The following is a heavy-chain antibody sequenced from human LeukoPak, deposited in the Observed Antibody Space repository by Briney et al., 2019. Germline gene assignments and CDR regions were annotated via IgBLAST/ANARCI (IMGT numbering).Heavy chain of an antibody. CDR3: ATVRGCGGDCYYIDY. J-gene: IGHJ4*02. D-gene: IGHD2-21*02. CDR1: GFTFRSYG. Sequence: GRSLRLSCAASGFTFRSYGMHWVRQAPGKGLEWVAIIWYDGSNKYYADSVKGRITISRDNSKNTLYLQMNSLRAEDTAVYYCATVRGCGGDCYYIDYWGQETLVTVSS. CDR2: IWYDGSNK. V-gene: IGHV3-33*01.